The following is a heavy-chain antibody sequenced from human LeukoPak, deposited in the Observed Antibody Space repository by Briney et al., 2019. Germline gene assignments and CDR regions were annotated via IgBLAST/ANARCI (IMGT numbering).Heavy chain of an antibody. CDR3: ARVGEYDFWSGPALGFNGMDV. J-gene: IGHJ6*02. Sequence: EASVKVSCKASGGTFSSYAISWVRQAPGQGLEWMGGIIPIFGTANYAQKFQGRVTITADESTSTAYMELSSLRSEDTAVYYCARVGEYDFWSGPALGFNGMDVWVQGTTVTVSS. CDR2: IIPIFGTA. CDR1: GGTFSSYA. V-gene: IGHV1-69*13. D-gene: IGHD3-3*01.